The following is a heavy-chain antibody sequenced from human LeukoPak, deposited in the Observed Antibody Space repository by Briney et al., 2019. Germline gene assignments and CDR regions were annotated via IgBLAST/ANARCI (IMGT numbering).Heavy chain of an antibody. Sequence: GGSLRLSCAASGFTFSSYAMSWVRQAPVKGLEWVSAISESGTYYADSVRGRFTISRDNSKNTLYLQMNSLRAEDTAVYYCAKEDFSGSLLTLDHWGQGTLVTVSS. CDR1: GFTFSSYA. V-gene: IGHV3-23*01. CDR3: AKEDFSGSLLTLDH. CDR2: ISESGT. D-gene: IGHD1-26*01. J-gene: IGHJ4*02.